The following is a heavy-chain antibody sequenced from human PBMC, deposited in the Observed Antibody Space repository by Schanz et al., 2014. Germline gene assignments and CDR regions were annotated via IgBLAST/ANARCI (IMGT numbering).Heavy chain of an antibody. J-gene: IGHJ4*02. V-gene: IGHV1-69*02. CDR2: IIPILGIA. Sequence: QVQLVQSGAEVKKPGSPVKVSCKSSGGTFSSYAISWVRQAPGQGLEWMGRIIPILGIATYAQKFQGRLTITADKSTSTAYMEVSSLRSEDTAVYYCARSGSSNWYCFDYWGQGTLVTVSS. D-gene: IGHD6-13*01. CDR3: ARSGSSNWYCFDY. CDR1: GGTFSSYA.